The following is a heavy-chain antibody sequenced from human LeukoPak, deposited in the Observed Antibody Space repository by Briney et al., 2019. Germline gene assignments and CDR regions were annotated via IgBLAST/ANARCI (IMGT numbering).Heavy chain of an antibody. CDR3: ARGPYSYDSSGAFDI. CDR2: INHSGST. CDR1: GGSFSGYY. J-gene: IGHJ3*02. V-gene: IGHV4-34*01. D-gene: IGHD3-22*01. Sequence: SETLSLTCAVYGGSFSGYYWSRIRQPPGKGLEWIGEINHSGSTNYNPSLKSRVTISVDTSKNQFSLKLSSVTAADTAVYFCARGPYSYDSSGAFDIWGQGTMVTVSS.